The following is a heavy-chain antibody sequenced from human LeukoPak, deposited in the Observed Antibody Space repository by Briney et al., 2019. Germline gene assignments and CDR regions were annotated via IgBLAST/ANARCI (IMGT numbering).Heavy chain of an antibody. CDR1: GFTFSSYW. Sequence: GGSLRLSCAASGFTFSSYWMSWVRQAPGKRLEWVANIKQDGSEKYYVDSVKGRFTISRDNAKNSLYLQMNSLRAEDTAVYYCARLGATLLYYFDYWGQGTLVTVSS. V-gene: IGHV3-7*01. J-gene: IGHJ4*02. CDR3: ARLGATLLYYFDY. CDR2: IKQDGSEK. D-gene: IGHD1-26*01.